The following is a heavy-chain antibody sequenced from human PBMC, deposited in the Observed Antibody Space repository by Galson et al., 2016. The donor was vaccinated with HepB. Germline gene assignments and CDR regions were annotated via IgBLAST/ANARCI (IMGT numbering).Heavy chain of an antibody. V-gene: IGHV3-30*04. CDR3: ARGGGRPTGDAFDV. Sequence: SLRLSCAASGFTSGDAMRWVRQAPGKGLEWVAIVFYDGGKKYYADSVKGRFTISRDNFENAVYLEMNNLRAEDTGVYYCARGGGRPTGDAFDVWGLGTMVTVSS. CDR2: VFYDGGKK. J-gene: IGHJ3*01. CDR1: GFTSGDA. D-gene: IGHD2-15*01.